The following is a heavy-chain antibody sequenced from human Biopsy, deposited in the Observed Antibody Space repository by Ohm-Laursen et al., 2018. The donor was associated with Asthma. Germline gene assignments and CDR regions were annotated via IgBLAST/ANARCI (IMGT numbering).Heavy chain of an antibody. CDR2: ISFDGSNK. D-gene: IGHD1-26*01. CDR3: AKDVFPGWELRRGPDY. CDR1: GFTFSNYG. V-gene: IGHV3-30*18. J-gene: IGHJ4*02. Sequence: SLRLSCAAPGFTFSNYGMHWVRQAPGKGLDWVAVISFDGSNKNYTDSVKGRFTISRDNSRNTLHLQMNSLRTEDTAVYYCAKDVFPGWELRRGPDYWGQGTLVTVSS.